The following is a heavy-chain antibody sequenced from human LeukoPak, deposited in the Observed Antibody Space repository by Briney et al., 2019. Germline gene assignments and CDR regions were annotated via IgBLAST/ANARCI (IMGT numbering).Heavy chain of an antibody. Sequence: SETLSLTCTVSGGSISSSSYYWGWIRQPPGKGLEWIGSIYYSGSTYYNPSLKSRVTISVDTSKNQFSLKLSSVTAADTAVYYCARRRDYYDSIEDLENYFDYWGQGTLVTVSS. CDR1: GGSISSSSYY. CDR3: ARRRDYYDSIEDLENYFDY. V-gene: IGHV4-39*01. D-gene: IGHD3-22*01. CDR2: IYYSGST. J-gene: IGHJ4*02.